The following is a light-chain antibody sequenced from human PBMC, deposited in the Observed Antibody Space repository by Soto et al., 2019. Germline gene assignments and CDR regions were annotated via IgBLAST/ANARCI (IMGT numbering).Light chain of an antibody. J-gene: IGKJ1*01. CDR1: QGISSY. CDR2: AAS. V-gene: IGKV1-39*01. CDR3: QQSYITPRT. Sequence: MTQSPSSLSASTGDRVTITCRASQGISSYLNWYQHKPGKAPKVLMHAASSLQSGVPSRFSGSGSGTYFTLTISSLQPEDFATYYCQQSYITPRTFGQGTKVDI.